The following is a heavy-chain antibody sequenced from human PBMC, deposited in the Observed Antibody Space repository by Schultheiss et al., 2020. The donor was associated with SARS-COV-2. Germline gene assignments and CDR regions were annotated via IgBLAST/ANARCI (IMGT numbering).Heavy chain of an antibody. CDR2: TNSDGSTT. V-gene: IGHV3-74*01. CDR3: ARIYDSSGYYSSYAFDI. CDR1: GFTFSSYW. J-gene: IGHJ3*02. D-gene: IGHD3-22*01. Sequence: GGSLRLSCAASGFTFSSYWMHWVRQAPGKGLVWVSRTNSDGSTTSYADSVKGRFTISRDNSKNTLYLQMNSLRPEDTAVYYCARIYDSSGYYSSYAFDIWGQGTMVTVSS.